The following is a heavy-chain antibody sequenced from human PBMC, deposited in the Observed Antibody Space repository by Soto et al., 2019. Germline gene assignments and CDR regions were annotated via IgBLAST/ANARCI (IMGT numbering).Heavy chain of an antibody. Sequence: QVQLQESGPGLVKPSQTLSLTCTVSGASISSGGYYWKWIHQHPGKGLEWIGYIYYSGSSYYNPSLKSRVTISVDTSRNQFSLKLSSVTAADTAVYYCARAAPYGSGIQRIDYWGQGTLVTVSS. D-gene: IGHD3-10*01. J-gene: IGHJ4*02. CDR2: IYYSGSS. V-gene: IGHV4-31*03. CDR3: ARAAPYGSGIQRIDY. CDR1: GASISSGGYY.